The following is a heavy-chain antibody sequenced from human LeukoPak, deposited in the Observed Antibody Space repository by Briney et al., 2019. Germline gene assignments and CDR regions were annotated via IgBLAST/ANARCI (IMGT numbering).Heavy chain of an antibody. J-gene: IGHJ3*02. D-gene: IGHD2-2*02. Sequence: SQTLSLTSTVSGGSISSSSYYWGWIRQPPGKGLEWIGSISYSGSTYYNPSLKSRVTISVDTSKNPFSLKLSSVTAADTAVYYCARVGCSSTSCYSGAFDIWGQGTMVTVSS. V-gene: IGHV4-39*01. CDR1: GGSISSSSYY. CDR3: ARVGCSSTSCYSGAFDI. CDR2: ISYSGST.